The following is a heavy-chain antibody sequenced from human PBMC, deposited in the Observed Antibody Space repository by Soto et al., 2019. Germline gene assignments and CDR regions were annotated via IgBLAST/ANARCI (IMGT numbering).Heavy chain of an antibody. CDR1: GGTFSPYT. CDR3: TRDWEITVSTWSFGGF. D-gene: IGHD3-10*01. CDR2: IIPFHGVT. V-gene: IGHV1-69*08. J-gene: IGHJ4*02. Sequence: QGQLVQSGAEVKKPGSSVNVSCKASGGTFSPYTINWVRQAPGQGLEWMGRIIPFHGVTNYAQKFQARVTITADKATSTAYMELSGLRFEDTAMYYCTRDWEITVSTWSFGGFWGRGTLVTVSS.